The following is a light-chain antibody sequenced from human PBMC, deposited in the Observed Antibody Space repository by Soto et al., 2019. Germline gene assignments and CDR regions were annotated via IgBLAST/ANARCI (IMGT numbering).Light chain of an antibody. Sequence: EIVMTQSPATLSVSPGERATLSCRASQRISSTLAWYQQEPGRAPRLLMYGASTRATGIPARFSGSGSGTEFTLTISSLQSEDFAVYYCQQYNKWPLTFGGGTKVDIK. J-gene: IGKJ4*02. V-gene: IGKV3-15*01. CDR3: QQYNKWPLT. CDR1: QRISST. CDR2: GAS.